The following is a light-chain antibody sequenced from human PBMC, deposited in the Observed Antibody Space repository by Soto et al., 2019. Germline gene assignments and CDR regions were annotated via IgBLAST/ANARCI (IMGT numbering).Light chain of an antibody. J-gene: IGLJ2*01. V-gene: IGLV4-69*01. Sequence: QPVLTQSPSASASLGASVKVTCTLSSGHSSYAIAWHQQQPEKGPRYLMRLNSDGSHNKGDGIPDRFSGSSSGAERYLTISSLQSEDEADYYCQTWGTGTVVFGGGTKLTVL. CDR3: QTWGTGTVV. CDR2: LNSDGSH. CDR1: SGHSSYA.